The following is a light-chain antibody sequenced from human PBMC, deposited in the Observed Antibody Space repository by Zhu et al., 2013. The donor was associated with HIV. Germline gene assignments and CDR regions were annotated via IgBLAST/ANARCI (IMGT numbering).Light chain of an antibody. V-gene: IGKV3-20*01. Sequence: EIVLTQSPGTLSLSPGERATLSCRASQSVSSSYLAWYQQKPGQAPRLLIFGASSRASGIPDRFSGSGSGTDFTLTISRLEPEDFAVYYCQEYATSSTFGQGTKV. CDR3: QEYATSST. CDR2: GAS. J-gene: IGKJ1*01. CDR1: QSVSSSY.